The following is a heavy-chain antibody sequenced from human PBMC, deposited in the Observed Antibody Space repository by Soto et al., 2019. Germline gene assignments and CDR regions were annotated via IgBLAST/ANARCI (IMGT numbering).Heavy chain of an antibody. Sequence: SETLSLTCTVSGGSISSYYWSWIRQPPGKGLEWIGYIYYSGSTNYNPSLKSRVTISVDTSKNQFSLKLSSVTAADTAVYYCARVLGRSDILTGYYLFDDWGEGTLVTVCS. CDR3: ARVLGRSDILTGYYLFDD. D-gene: IGHD3-9*01. CDR2: IYYSGST. J-gene: IGHJ4*02. CDR1: GGSISSYY. V-gene: IGHV4-59*01.